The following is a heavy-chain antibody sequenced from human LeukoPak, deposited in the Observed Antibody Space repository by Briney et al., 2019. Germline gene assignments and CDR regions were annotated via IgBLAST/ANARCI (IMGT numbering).Heavy chain of an antibody. Sequence: GGSLSLSCAASGFTFSSFWMRWVRQAPGKGLWRVAPIKSGRDATIHADPGKGRSTISKDNAKKTMYLQINNLRAEDTAVKYRTRHRTYQLDYWGQRTLVTVSS. CDR1: GFTFSSFW. CDR2: IKSGRDAT. V-gene: IGHV3-74*01. CDR3: TRHRTYQLDY. D-gene: IGHD2-2*01. J-gene: IGHJ4*02.